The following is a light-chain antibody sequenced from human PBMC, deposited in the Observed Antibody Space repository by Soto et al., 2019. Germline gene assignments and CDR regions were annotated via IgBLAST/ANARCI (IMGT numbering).Light chain of an antibody. CDR1: QSVSSRS. Sequence: EIVLTQSPGTLSLSPGERATLSCRASQSVSSRSLAWYQQKPGQAHRLLISVASTRATAISDRFSGSGSGTDFTLTISRLEPEDLAVYYCHHFGSFPRTFGHRTKVEIK. CDR2: VAS. V-gene: IGKV3-20*01. J-gene: IGKJ1*01. CDR3: HHFGSFPRT.